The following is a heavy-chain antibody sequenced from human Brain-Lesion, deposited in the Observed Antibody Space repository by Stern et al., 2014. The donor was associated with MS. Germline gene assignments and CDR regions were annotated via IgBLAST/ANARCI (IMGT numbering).Heavy chain of an antibody. Sequence: QLVESGPGLVKPSETLSLTCTVAGGSVSSTSYAWAWIRQPPGKGLEWIGTIYYSGNTYYSPSPKSRLTILQDTPKNLFPLQLGFVTAADTAVYYCAGEEDIRYCSGGSCTGNWFDPWGQGTLVTVSS. CDR1: GGSVSSTSYA. CDR2: IYYSGNT. CDR3: AGEEDIRYCSGGSCTGNWFDP. V-gene: IGHV4-39*01. D-gene: IGHD2-15*01. J-gene: IGHJ5*02.